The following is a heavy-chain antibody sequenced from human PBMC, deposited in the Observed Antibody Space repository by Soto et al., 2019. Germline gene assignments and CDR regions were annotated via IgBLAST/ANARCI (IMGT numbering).Heavy chain of an antibody. CDR2: IYHSGST. J-gene: IGHJ4*02. Sequence: SETLSLTCAVSGGSISSGGYSWSWIRQPPGKGLEWIGEIYHSGSTNYNPSLKSRVTISVDKSKNQFSLKLSSVTAADTAVYYCARGRLLDYWGQGTLVTVSS. V-gene: IGHV4-30-2*01. CDR1: GGSISSGGYS. CDR3: ARGRLLDY.